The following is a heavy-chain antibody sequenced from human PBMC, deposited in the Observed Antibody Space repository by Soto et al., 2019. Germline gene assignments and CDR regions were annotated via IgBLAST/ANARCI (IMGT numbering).Heavy chain of an antibody. CDR3: ARDMYSSDYCGKWFES. J-gene: IGHJ5*01. CDR2: ISKDGMNK. V-gene: IGHV3-30*04. Sequence: PVGPMRLPCTASGVKFIGFAIYCFSQQQGKGLEWVAVISKDGMNKNYADSVKGRVTVSRDKANYSMDLQLNSLRAEDTAMYYCARDMYSSDYCGKWFESWGQGTPVTVSS. CDR1: GVKFIGFA. D-gene: IGHD6-19*01.